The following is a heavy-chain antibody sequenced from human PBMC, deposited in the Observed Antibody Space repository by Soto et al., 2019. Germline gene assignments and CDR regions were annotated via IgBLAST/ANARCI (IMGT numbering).Heavy chain of an antibody. D-gene: IGHD2-15*01. CDR3: AKGALLLGYCSGGSCYPIDY. Sequence: GGSLRLSCAASGFTFSSYAMSWVRQAPGKGLEWVSAISGSGGSTYYADSVKGRFTISRDNSKNTLYLQMNSLRAEDTAVYYCAKGALLLGYCSGGSCYPIDYWGQGTLVTVSS. CDR2: ISGSGGST. V-gene: IGHV3-23*01. CDR1: GFTFSSYA. J-gene: IGHJ4*02.